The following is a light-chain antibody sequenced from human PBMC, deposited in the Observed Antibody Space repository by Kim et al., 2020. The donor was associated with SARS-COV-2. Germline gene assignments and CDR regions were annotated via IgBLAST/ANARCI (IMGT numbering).Light chain of an antibody. CDR1: QSISDV. Sequence: ASVGAKVTISCRASQSISDVLAWYQQKPGKAPKRLIYRASNLKSGVPSRFSGSGSGTEFTLTTSSLQPDDFATYYCQQYRSYPWTFGQGTKVDIK. J-gene: IGKJ1*01. V-gene: IGKV1-5*03. CDR2: RAS. CDR3: QQYRSYPWT.